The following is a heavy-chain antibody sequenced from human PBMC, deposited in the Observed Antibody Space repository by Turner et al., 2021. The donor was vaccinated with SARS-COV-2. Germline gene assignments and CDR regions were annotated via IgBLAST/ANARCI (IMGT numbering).Heavy chain of an antibody. CDR1: GGSISSGGYY. Sequence: QVQLQESGPVLVKPSQTLSLTCPFSGGSISSGGYYWSWIHQHPGKGLEWIGYIHYSGNPYYNPSLKSRVTISVDTSKNQCSLRLNSVTAADTAVYYCARDGMVVGAFDIWGQGTMVTVSS. J-gene: IGHJ3*02. CDR2: IHYSGNP. CDR3: ARDGMVVGAFDI. V-gene: IGHV4-31*03. D-gene: IGHD1-26*01.